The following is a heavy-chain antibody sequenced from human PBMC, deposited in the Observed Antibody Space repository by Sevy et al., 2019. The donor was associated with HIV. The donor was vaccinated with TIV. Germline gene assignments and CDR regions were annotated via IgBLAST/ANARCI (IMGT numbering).Heavy chain of an antibody. CDR3: AREGFSRPHDY. CDR1: GFAFYEYS. Sequence: GESLKISCAASGFAFYEYSMSWIRQAPGKGLEWVATLSFGCGKINYADSVKGRFTISRVNSKNSFYLQMDNLRVEDTALYYCAREGFSRPHDYWGQGTRVTVSS. J-gene: IGHJ4*02. V-gene: IGHV3-23*01. CDR2: LSFGCGKI.